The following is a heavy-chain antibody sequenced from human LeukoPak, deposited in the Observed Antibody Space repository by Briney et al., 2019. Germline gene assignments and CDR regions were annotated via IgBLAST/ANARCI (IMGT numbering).Heavy chain of an antibody. V-gene: IGHV1-24*01. Sequence: ASVKVSCKVSGHTLTELSMHWVRQAPGKGLEWMGGFNPENGETIYAQKFQGRVTMTTDTSTSTAYMELRSLRPDDTAVYYCARGQWLREYDYWGQGTLVTVSS. CDR3: ARGQWLREYDY. CDR2: FNPENGET. CDR1: GHTLTELS. D-gene: IGHD6-19*01. J-gene: IGHJ4*02.